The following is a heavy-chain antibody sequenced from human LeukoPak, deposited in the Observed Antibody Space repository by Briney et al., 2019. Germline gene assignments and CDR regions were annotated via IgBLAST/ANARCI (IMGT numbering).Heavy chain of an antibody. CDR1: GFTFSRYA. V-gene: IGHV3-64D*06. Sequence: GGSPRLSCSASGFTFSRYAMHWVRQAPGKGLEYVSGISSSGDSAYYADSVKGRITISRDNSRNTLYLQMSSLRAEDTAVYYCVKLGTLGETYGPFDYWGQGTLVTVSS. D-gene: IGHD3-16*01. CDR2: ISSSGDSA. CDR3: VKLGTLGETYGPFDY. J-gene: IGHJ4*02.